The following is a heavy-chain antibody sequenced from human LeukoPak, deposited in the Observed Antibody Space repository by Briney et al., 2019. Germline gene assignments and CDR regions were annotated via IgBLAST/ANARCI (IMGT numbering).Heavy chain of an antibody. CDR1: GFTFSSYG. CDR2: IWYDGSNK. D-gene: IGHD6-13*01. CDR3: SRCVAADGIYYLDY. Sequence: GGSLRLSCAASGFTFSSYGMHWVRQAPGKGLEWVAVIWYDGSNKYYADSVKGRFTISRDNSKNTLYLQMNSLRAEDTAVYYCSRCVAADGIYYLDYWGQGTLVTVSS. V-gene: IGHV3-33*01. J-gene: IGHJ4*02.